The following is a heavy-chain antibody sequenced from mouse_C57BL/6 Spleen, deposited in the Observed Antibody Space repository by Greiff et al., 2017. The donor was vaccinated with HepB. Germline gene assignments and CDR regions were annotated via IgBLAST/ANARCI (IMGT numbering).Heavy chain of an antibody. CDR1: GYTFTSYW. CDR2: IDPSDSDT. Sequence: VQLQQPGAELVKPGASVKLSCKASGYTFTSYWMQWVKQRPGQGLEWIGEIDPSDSDTNYNQKFKGKATLTVDTSSSTAYMQLSSLTSEDSAVYYCARDETGTGLAYWGQGTLVTVSA. CDR3: ARDETGTGLAY. J-gene: IGHJ3*01. D-gene: IGHD4-1*01. V-gene: IGHV1-50*01.